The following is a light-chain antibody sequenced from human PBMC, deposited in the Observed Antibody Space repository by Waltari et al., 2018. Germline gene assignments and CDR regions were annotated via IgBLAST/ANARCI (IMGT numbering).Light chain of an antibody. CDR2: DVN. J-gene: IGLJ1*01. Sequence: QSALTQPATVSGSPGQSIPLSCTVTSSDVGGYDYVSWYQHHPGKAPKFRSYDVNNGASRVSNRFAGSKSVNPASLTITGLQAEDEADYYCCSYTSRRTFVFGTGTKVSVL. CDR1: SSDVGGYDY. V-gene: IGLV2-14*01. CDR3: CSYTSRRTFV.